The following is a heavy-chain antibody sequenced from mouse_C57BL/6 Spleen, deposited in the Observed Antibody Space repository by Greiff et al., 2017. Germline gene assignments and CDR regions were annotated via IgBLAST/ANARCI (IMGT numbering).Heavy chain of an antibody. Sequence: EVKLVESGPGLVKPSQSLSLTCSVTGYSIPSGYYWNWIRQFPGNKLEWMGYISYDGSNNYNPSLKNRISITRDTSKNQFFLKLNSVTTEDTATYYCARGGTVVDYYAMDYWGQGTSVTVSS. D-gene: IGHD1-1*01. CDR3: ARGGTVVDYYAMDY. CDR2: ISYDGSN. J-gene: IGHJ4*01. V-gene: IGHV3-6*01. CDR1: GYSIPSGYY.